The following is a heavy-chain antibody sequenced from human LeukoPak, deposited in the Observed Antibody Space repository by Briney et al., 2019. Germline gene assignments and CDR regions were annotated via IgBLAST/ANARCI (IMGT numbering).Heavy chain of an antibody. J-gene: IGHJ4*02. D-gene: IGHD5-18*01. CDR3: ARDMGGRYSYGFDY. CDR2: IYYSGST. CDR1: GSISSYY. V-gene: IGHV4-59*01. Sequence: GSLRLSCAACGSISSYYWSWIRQPPGKGLEWIGYIYYSGSTNYNPSLKSRVTISVDTSKNQFSLKLSSVTAADTAVYYCARDMGGRYSYGFDYWGQGTLVTVSS.